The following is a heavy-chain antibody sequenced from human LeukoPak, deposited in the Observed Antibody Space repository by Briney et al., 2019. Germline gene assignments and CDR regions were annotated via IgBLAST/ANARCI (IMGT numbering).Heavy chain of an antibody. Sequence: GGSLRLSCAASGYAFSSYNMNWVRQAPGKGLEWISYIGSSGSPTHYADSVGGRFTISRDNAKNSLYLQMNSLRDEDTAVYFCARRPYSDTSGRLSDVWGQGTTVTVSS. CDR3: ARRPYSDTSGRLSDV. D-gene: IGHD3-22*01. V-gene: IGHV3-48*02. CDR1: GYAFSSYN. CDR2: IGSSGSPT. J-gene: IGHJ6*02.